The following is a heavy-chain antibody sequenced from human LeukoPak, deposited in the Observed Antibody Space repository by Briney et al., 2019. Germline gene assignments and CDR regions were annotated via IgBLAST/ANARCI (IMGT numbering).Heavy chain of an antibody. Sequence: GGSLRLSCAASGVTFSSYAMSRVRQAPGKGLEWVSAISGSGGSTYYADSVKGRFTISRDNSKNTLYLQMNSLRAEDTAVYYCAKDHDAYCGGDCYSWDAFDIWGQGTMVTVSS. J-gene: IGHJ3*02. CDR1: GVTFSSYA. D-gene: IGHD2-21*02. V-gene: IGHV3-23*01. CDR2: ISGSGGST. CDR3: AKDHDAYCGGDCYSWDAFDI.